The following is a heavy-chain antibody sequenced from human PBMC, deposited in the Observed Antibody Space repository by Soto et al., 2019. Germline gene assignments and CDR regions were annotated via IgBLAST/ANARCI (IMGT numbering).Heavy chain of an antibody. CDR1: GYTFTSYY. J-gene: IGHJ6*02. Sequence: ASVKVSCKASGYTFTSYYMHWVRQAPGQGLEWMGIINPSGGSTSYAQKFQGRVTMTRDTSTSTVYMEMSSLRSEDTAVYYCAKGGYSPGYYYYGMDVWGQGTTVTVSS. CDR2: INPSGGST. V-gene: IGHV1-46*01. CDR3: AKGGYSPGYYYYGMDV. D-gene: IGHD3-22*01.